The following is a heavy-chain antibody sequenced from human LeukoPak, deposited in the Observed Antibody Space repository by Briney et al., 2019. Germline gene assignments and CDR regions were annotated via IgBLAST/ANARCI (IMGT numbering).Heavy chain of an antibody. J-gene: IGHJ6*03. CDR2: IGTASDT. CDR1: GFTFSSFD. CDR3: ARGPPRGNYYMDV. D-gene: IGHD1-1*01. Sequence: GGSLRLSCAASGFTFSSFDMPWVRQPTGQGLEWVSTIGTASDTYYPGSVEGRFTLSRDNAKNSLYLQMNSLTAGDTAVYYCARGPPRGNYYMDVWGKGTTVTVSS. V-gene: IGHV3-13*01.